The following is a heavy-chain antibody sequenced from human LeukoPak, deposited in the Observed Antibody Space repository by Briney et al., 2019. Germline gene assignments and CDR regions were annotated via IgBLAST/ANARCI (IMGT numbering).Heavy chain of an antibody. J-gene: IGHJ4*02. CDR3: ARDFSFDHTIDY. CDR2: ISSSSSYI. D-gene: IGHD3-9*01. Sequence: PGGSLRLSCAASGFTFSSYSMNWVRQAPGKGLEWVSSISSSSSYIYYADSVKGRFTISRDNAKNSLYLQMNSLRAEDTAVYYCARDFSFDHTIDYWGQGTLVTVSS. V-gene: IGHV3-21*01. CDR1: GFTFSSYS.